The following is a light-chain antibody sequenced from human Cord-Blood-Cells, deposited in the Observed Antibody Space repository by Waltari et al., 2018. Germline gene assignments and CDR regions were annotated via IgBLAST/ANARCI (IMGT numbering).Light chain of an antibody. V-gene: IGLV2-14*01. Sequence: QSALPQPASVSGSPGQPITIPCPGTSSSVGGNNSFSWYQQHPGKAPKLMIYDVSNRPSGVSNRFSGSKSGNTASLTISGLQAEDEADYYCSSYTSSSTWVFGGGTKLTVL. CDR3: SSYTSSSTWV. J-gene: IGLJ3*02. CDR2: DVS. CDR1: SSSVGGNNS.